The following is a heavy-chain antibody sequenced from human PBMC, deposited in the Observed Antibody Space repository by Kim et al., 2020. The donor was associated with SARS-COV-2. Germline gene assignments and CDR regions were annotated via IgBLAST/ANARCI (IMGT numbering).Heavy chain of an antibody. Sequence: GGSLRLSCAASGFTFSKYSMNWVRQAPGKGLEWVSYISSGSSAKNYSDSLKGRFTISRDNAKNSLYLQMNSLRDEDTAVYYCARGGYSGYVDYYYYGMDV. CDR3: ARGGYSGYVDYYYYGMDV. CDR1: GFTFSKYS. V-gene: IGHV3-48*02. CDR2: ISSGSSAK. J-gene: IGHJ6*01. D-gene: IGHD5-12*01.